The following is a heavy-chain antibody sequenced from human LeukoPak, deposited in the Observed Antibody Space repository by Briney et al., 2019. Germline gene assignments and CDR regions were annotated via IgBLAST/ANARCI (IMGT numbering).Heavy chain of an antibody. Sequence: GGSLRLSCAASGFTFSSYWMSWVRQAPGKGLEWVATIRQDGSQKYYVDSVKGRFTISRDNAKNTLSLQMNSLRAEDTAVYYCARDYYDGIGYYYEDYWGQGTLVTVSS. CDR1: GFTFSSYW. J-gene: IGHJ4*02. V-gene: IGHV3-7*03. D-gene: IGHD3-22*01. CDR2: IRQDGSQK. CDR3: ARDYYDGIGYYYEDY.